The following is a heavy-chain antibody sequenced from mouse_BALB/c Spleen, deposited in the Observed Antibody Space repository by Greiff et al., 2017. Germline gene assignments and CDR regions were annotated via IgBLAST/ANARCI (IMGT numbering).Heavy chain of an antibody. CDR3: AREDYDGGRFAY. Sequence: EVHLVESGGGLVKPGGSLKLSCAASGFTFSDYYMYWVRQTPEKRLEWVATISDGGSYTYYPDSVKGRLTISRDNAKNNLYLQMSSLKSEDTAMYYCAREDYDGGRFAYWGQGTLVTVSA. CDR1: GFTFSDYY. V-gene: IGHV5-4*02. CDR2: ISDGGSYT. J-gene: IGHJ3*01. D-gene: IGHD2-4*01.